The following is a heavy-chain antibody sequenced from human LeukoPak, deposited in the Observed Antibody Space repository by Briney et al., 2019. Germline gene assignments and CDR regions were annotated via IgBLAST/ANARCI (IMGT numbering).Heavy chain of an antibody. CDR2: IYYSGST. V-gene: IGHV4-59*01. Sequence: SETLSLTCTVSGGSISSYYWSWIRQPPGKGLEWIGYIYYSGSTNYNPSLKSRVTISVDTSKNQFSLKLSSVTAADTAVYYCARASILEWLLYRRGGYYFNYWGQGTLVTVSS. CDR1: GGSISSYY. D-gene: IGHD3-3*01. J-gene: IGHJ4*02. CDR3: ARASILEWLLYRRGGYYFNY.